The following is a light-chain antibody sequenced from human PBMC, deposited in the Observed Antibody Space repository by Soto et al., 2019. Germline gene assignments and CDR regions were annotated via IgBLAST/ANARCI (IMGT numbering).Light chain of an antibody. CDR2: AAS. CDR3: QQSYSTPYT. V-gene: IGKV1-39*01. Sequence: EIQMTQSPSSLSASVGDRVTITCRASQSISSYVNWYQQKPGNAPKLLIYAASSLDSGVPSRFSGSGSGTDFTLTISSLQPEDFATYYCQQSYSTPYTFGQGTKLEIK. CDR1: QSISSY. J-gene: IGKJ2*01.